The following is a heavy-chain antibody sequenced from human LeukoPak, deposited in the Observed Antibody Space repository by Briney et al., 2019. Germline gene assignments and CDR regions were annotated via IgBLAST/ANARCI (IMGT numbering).Heavy chain of an antibody. CDR1: GFTVSSNY. CDR2: IYSGGST. D-gene: IGHD3-10*01. CDR3: ARTMVRDLMVGWFDP. Sequence: GGSLRLSCEASGFTVSSNYMSWVRQAPGKGLEWVSVIYSGGSTYYADSVKGRFTISRDNSKNTLYLQMNSLRAEDTAVYYCARTMVRDLMVGWFDPWGQGTLVTVSS. J-gene: IGHJ5*02. V-gene: IGHV3-53*01.